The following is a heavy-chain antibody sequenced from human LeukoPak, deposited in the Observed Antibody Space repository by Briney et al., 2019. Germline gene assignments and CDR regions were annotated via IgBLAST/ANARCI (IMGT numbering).Heavy chain of an antibody. V-gene: IGHV4-59*01. CDR2: IYCSGST. J-gene: IGHJ4*02. CDR1: GGSISSYY. CDR3: ARGTVTAMAYFDY. D-gene: IGHD5-18*01. Sequence: PSETLSPTCTVSGGSISSYYWSWIRQPPGKGLEWIGYIYCSGSTNYNPSLKSRVTISVDTSKNQFSLKLSSVTAADTAVYYCARGTVTAMAYFDYWGQGTLVTVSS.